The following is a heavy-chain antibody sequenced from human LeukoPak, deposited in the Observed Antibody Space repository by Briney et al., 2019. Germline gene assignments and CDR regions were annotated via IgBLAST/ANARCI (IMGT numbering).Heavy chain of an antibody. CDR3: ARARGYRGAFDY. D-gene: IGHD5-18*01. CDR1: GGSISSYY. Sequence: SETLSLTCTVSGGSISSYYWSWIRQPPGKGLEWIGYIYTSGSTNYSPFLKSRVTISLDKSKNQFSLKLNSVTAADTAVYYCARARGYRGAFDYWGQGTLVTVSS. V-gene: IGHV4-4*09. J-gene: IGHJ4*02. CDR2: IYTSGST.